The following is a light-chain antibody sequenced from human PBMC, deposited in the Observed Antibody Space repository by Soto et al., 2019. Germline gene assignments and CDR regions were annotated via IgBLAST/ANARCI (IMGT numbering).Light chain of an antibody. CDR1: QSISFY. J-gene: IGKJ5*01. CDR3: QQHDILPIT. CDR2: GAS. Sequence: DIQMTQSPSSLSASVGDRVTITCRASQSISFYLNWYQQKPGNAPKVLIYGASSRATGIPDRFSGSGSGTDFTLTISRLEPEDFALYYCQQHDILPITFGQGTRLEIK. V-gene: IGKV1-39*01.